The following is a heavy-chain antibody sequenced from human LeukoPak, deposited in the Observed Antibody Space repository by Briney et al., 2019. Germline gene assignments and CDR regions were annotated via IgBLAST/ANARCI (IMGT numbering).Heavy chain of an antibody. Sequence: GGSLRLSCAASGITFSSYAMSWVRQAPGKGLEWVSAISGSGGSTYYADSVKGRFTISRDNSKNTLYLQMNSLRAEDTAVYYCAKTVSGSTLYYFDYWGQGTLVTVSS. CDR3: AKTVSGSTLYYFDY. D-gene: IGHD1-26*01. CDR2: ISGSGGST. J-gene: IGHJ4*02. V-gene: IGHV3-23*01. CDR1: GITFSSYA.